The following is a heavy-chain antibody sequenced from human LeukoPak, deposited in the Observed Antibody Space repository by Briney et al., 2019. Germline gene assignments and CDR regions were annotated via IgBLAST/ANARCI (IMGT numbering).Heavy chain of an antibody. CDR3: ATDRPHSYYMDV. V-gene: IGHV1-24*01. CDR2: FYPEDGET. J-gene: IGHJ6*03. Sequence: ASVKVSCKVSGYTLTELSMHWVRQAPGKGLEWMGGFYPEDGETIYAQKFQGRVTMTEDTSTDTAYMELSSLRSEDTAVYYCATDRPHSYYMDVWGKGTTVTVSS. CDR1: GYTLTELS.